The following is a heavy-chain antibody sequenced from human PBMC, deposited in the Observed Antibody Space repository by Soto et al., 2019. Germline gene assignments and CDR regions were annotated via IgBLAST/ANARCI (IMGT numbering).Heavy chain of an antibody. Sequence: LSQTLSLTCAISGDSVSSNSAAWNWIRQSPSRGLEWLGRTYYRSKWYNDYAVSVKSRITINPDTSKNQFSLQLNSVTPEDTAVYYCARGPLIAAAGTGYYFDYWGQGTLVTVSS. CDR1: GDSVSSNSAA. V-gene: IGHV6-1*01. J-gene: IGHJ4*02. D-gene: IGHD6-13*01. CDR2: TYYRSKWYN. CDR3: ARGPLIAAAGTGYYFDY.